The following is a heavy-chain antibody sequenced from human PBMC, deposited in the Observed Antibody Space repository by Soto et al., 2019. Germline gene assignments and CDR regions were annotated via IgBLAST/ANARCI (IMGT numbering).Heavy chain of an antibody. Sequence: GTSVKVSCEACGYRYTSYGMSWVRQAPGQGLEWMGWINAGNGNTKYSQKFQGRVTITRDTSASTAYMELSSLRSEDTAVYYCASGGNYYDSSGYYFDPMAYDAFDIWGQGTMVTVSS. CDR2: INAGNGNT. J-gene: IGHJ3*02. V-gene: IGHV1-3*01. CDR1: GYRYTSYG. CDR3: ASGGNYYDSSGYYFDPMAYDAFDI. D-gene: IGHD3-22*01.